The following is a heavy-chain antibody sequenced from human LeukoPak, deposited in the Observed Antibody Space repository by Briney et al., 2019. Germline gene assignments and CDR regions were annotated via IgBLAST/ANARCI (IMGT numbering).Heavy chain of an antibody. CDR3: ARLFRARFGDFDY. Sequence: SETLSLTCTVSGVSISGRDYYWGWVRQPPGKGLEWIGSIYYSGSTFYSPSLKSRVSISLDTSKSQFSLKLYSVTAADTAVYYCARLFRARFGDFDYWGQGTLVTVSS. D-gene: IGHD3-10*01. J-gene: IGHJ4*02. CDR1: GVSISGRDYY. V-gene: IGHV4-39*01. CDR2: IYYSGST.